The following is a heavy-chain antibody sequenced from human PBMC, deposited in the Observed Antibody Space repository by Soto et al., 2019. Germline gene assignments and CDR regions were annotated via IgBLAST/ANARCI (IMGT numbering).Heavy chain of an antibody. CDR1: GGSISSYY. D-gene: IGHD2-15*01. CDR2: IYYSGST. Sequence: PSETLSLTCTVSGGSISSYYWSWIRQPPGKGLEWIGYIYYSGSTNYNPSLKSRVTISVDTSKNQFSLKLSSVIAADTAVYYCARRALGGGTLISYYFDYWGQGTLVTVSS. J-gene: IGHJ4*02. V-gene: IGHV4-59*08. CDR3: ARRALGGGTLISYYFDY.